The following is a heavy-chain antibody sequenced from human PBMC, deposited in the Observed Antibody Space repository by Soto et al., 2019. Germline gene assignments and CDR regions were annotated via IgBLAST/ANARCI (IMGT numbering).Heavy chain of an antibody. Sequence: GGSLRLSCAASGFTFSDYYMSWIRQAPGKGLEWVSYISSSNSYTNYADSVKGRFTISRDNAKNSLYLQMNSLRAKDTDEYKCVIVVHYYGSGSYYGPYFDYWGQGTLVTVSS. CDR3: VIVVHYYGSGSYYGPYFDY. J-gene: IGHJ4*02. CDR1: GFTFSDYY. D-gene: IGHD3-10*01. V-gene: IGHV3-11*05. CDR2: ISSSNSYT.